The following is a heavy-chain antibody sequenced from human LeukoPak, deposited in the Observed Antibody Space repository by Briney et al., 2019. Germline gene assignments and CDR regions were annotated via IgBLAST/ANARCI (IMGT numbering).Heavy chain of an antibody. D-gene: IGHD2-15*01. Sequence: GGSLRLSCAASGFXFSSYSMNWVRQAPGKGLEWVSSISSSSSYIYYADSVKGRFTISRDNAKNSLYLQMNSLRAEDTAVYYCARESGYCSGGSCYESGAEYFQHWGQGTLVTVSS. CDR3: ARESGYCSGGSCYESGAEYFQH. CDR1: GFXFSSYS. J-gene: IGHJ1*01. V-gene: IGHV3-21*01. CDR2: ISSSSSYI.